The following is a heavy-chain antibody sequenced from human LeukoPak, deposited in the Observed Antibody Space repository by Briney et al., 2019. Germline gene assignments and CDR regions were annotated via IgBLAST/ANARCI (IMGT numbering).Heavy chain of an antibody. CDR3: ARDYSYSTGGYWFDP. V-gene: IGHV3-21*01. J-gene: IGHJ5*02. D-gene: IGHD2-15*01. CDR2: ISSSSYI. CDR1: GFTFSSYG. Sequence: GGSLRLSCAASGFTFSSYGMHWVRQAPGKGLEWVSSISSSSYIYYADSVKGRFTISRDNAKNSLYLQMNSLRAEDTAVYYCARDYSYSTGGYWFDPWGQGTLVTVSS.